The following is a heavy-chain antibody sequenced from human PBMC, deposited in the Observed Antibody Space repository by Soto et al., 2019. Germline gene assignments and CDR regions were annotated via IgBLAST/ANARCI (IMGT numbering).Heavy chain of an antibody. J-gene: IGHJ6*02. V-gene: IGHV1-2*02. CDR1: GYTFTDYY. CDR3: ARGQPVRGYRYYYSHGMDV. CDR2: INPNSGGT. D-gene: IGHD3-9*01. Sequence: GASVKVSCKASGYTFTDYYIHWVRQAPGQGLEWMAWINPNSGGTDSAPRFQGRVTVTRGTSISTAYLELISLYSDGTAVYYCARGQPVRGYRYYYSHGMDVWGQGTTVTVSS.